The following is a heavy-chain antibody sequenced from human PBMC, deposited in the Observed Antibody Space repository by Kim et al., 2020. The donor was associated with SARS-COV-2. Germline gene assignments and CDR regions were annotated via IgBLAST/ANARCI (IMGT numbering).Heavy chain of an antibody. J-gene: IGHJ4*02. D-gene: IGHD3-16*02. Sequence: GGSLRLSCAASGFTFSSYWMSWVRQAPGKGLEWVANIKQDGSEKYYVDSVKGRFTISRDNAKNSLYLQMNSLRAEDTAVYYCARDSANYVWGSHRGDYWGQGTLVTVSS. V-gene: IGHV3-7*01. CDR1: GFTFSSYW. CDR2: IKQDGSEK. CDR3: ARDSANYVWGSHRGDY.